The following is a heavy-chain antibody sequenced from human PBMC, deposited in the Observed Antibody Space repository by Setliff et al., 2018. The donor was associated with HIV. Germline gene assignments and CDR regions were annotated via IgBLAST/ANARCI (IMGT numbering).Heavy chain of an antibody. J-gene: IGHJ6*02. CDR1: GGTFSTYG. V-gene: IGHV1-69*10. CDR2: IIPILGMS. CDR3: ARGGVCTSTSCGGNYYYGMDV. Sequence: SVKVSCKASGGTFSTYGISWVRQAPGQGLEWMGGIIPILGMSIYAQKFQGRVTITADESTSTAYMELSSLRSDDTAVYYCARGGVCTSTSCGGNYYYGMDVWGQGTTVTVSS. D-gene: IGHD2-2*01.